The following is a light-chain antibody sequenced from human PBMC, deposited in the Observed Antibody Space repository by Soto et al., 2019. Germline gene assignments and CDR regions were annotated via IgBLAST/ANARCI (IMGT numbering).Light chain of an antibody. CDR1: MRDVGAYNL. CDR2: EVR. J-gene: IGLJ1*01. V-gene: IGLV2-14*01. Sequence: QSALTQPASVSGSAGQSITISCSGTMRDVGAYNLVSWYQQHPGTAPKLIIYEVRNRPSGISSRFSGSRSGNTASLTISGLQSEDEGDYYCSSYTSSSTYVFGTGTKFTVL. CDR3: SSYTSSSTYV.